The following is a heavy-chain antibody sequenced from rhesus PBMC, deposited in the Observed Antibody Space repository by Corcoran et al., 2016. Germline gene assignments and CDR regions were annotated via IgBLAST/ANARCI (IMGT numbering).Heavy chain of an antibody. Sequence: QVQLKESGPGLVKLSETLSLTCTVAGDSIISGDAWSWFRQPPGKGLEWIGYIVGYYNPSLKSRVTISKDTSKNQFSLNLTSVTAADTAVYYCASGLNYGAPNFGLDSWGQGVVVTVSS. V-gene: IGHV4S7*01. D-gene: IGHD1-26*01. J-gene: IGHJ6*01. CDR2: IVG. CDR3: ASGLNYGAPNFGLDS. CDR1: GDSIISGDA.